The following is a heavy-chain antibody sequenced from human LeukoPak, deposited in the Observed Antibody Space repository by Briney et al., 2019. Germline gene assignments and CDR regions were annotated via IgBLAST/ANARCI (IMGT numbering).Heavy chain of an antibody. CDR2: MNPNSGNT. CDR3: ARVDRRSSMTAFDY. CDR1: GYTFTSYD. D-gene: IGHD6-6*01. J-gene: IGHJ4*02. V-gene: IGHV1-8*01. Sequence: GASVKVSCTASGYTFTSYDINWVRQATGQGLEWMGWMNPNSGNTGYAQKFQGRVTMTRNTSISTAYMELSSLRSEDTAVYYCARVDRRSSMTAFDYWGQGTLVTVSS.